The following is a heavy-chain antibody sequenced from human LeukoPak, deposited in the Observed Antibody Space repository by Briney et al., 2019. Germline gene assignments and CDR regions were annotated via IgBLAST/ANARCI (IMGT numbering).Heavy chain of an antibody. Sequence: PGGSLRLSCAASGFTFSSSWMSWVRQAPGKGLEWVANIIQDGSAQYYVDSVKGRFTTSRDNADNSLYLQMNSLRAEDTAVYYCAIDLFSCSSTSCYVYWGRGTLVTVSS. V-gene: IGHV3-7*01. D-gene: IGHD2-2*01. J-gene: IGHJ4*02. CDR1: GFTFSSSW. CDR3: AIDLFSCSSTSCYVY. CDR2: IIQDGSAQ.